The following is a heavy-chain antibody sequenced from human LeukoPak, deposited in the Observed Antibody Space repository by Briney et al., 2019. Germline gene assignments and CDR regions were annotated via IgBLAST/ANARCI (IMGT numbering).Heavy chain of an antibody. CDR2: IYYSGST. Sequence: SETLSLTCTVSGGSISSFYWSWIRQPPGKGLEWIGYIYYSGSTNYNPSLKSRVTISVDTSKNQFSLRLNSVTAADTAVYYCARLSSGSSSWYDVDYWGQGTLVTVSS. CDR1: GGSISSFY. J-gene: IGHJ4*02. V-gene: IGHV4-59*08. CDR3: ARLSSGSSSWYDVDY. D-gene: IGHD6-13*01.